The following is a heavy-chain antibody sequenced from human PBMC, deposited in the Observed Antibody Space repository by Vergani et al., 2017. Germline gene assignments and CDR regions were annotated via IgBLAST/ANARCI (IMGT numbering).Heavy chain of an antibody. D-gene: IGHD3-9*01. CDR3: AIRYFGWLSSIRGSPDIS. CDR1: GGSISRTSYY. CDR2: IYYSGTT. V-gene: IGHV4-39*01. J-gene: IGHJ4*02. Sequence: QLQLQESGPGLVKPSETLSLTCSVSGGSISRTSYYWGWIRQSPGKGLEWIGSIYYSGTTYYNPSLKSRVTISVDTSKIQFSLKLSSVTAADTAVYYCAIRYFGWLSSIRGSPDISWGQGTLVTVSS.